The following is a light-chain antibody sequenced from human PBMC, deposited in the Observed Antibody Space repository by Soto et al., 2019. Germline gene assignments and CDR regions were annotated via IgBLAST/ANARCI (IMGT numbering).Light chain of an antibody. CDR2: GAY. V-gene: IGKV3-15*01. Sequence: EIVITHSPATLSLSPGERTTPPCRASQSVGNNLAWYQQKPGQAPRLLIYGAYTRATGIPARFSGSGSGTDFTLTISSLQPEDFASYYCQQSFSTPPTFGQGTKVDIK. CDR1: QSVGNN. CDR3: QQSFSTPPT. J-gene: IGKJ1*01.